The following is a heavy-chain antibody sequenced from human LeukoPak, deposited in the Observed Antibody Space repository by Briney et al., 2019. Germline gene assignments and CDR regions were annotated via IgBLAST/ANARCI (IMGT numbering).Heavy chain of an antibody. Sequence: GGSLRLSCAASGFTFSSYGMHWVRQAPGKGLEWVAFIRYDGSNKYYADSVKGRFTISRDNSKNTLYLQMNSLRAEDTAVYYCAKGVADAYYYGMDVWGQGTMVTVSS. J-gene: IGHJ6*02. CDR2: IRYDGSNK. V-gene: IGHV3-30*02. CDR3: AKGVADAYYYGMDV. CDR1: GFTFSSYG. D-gene: IGHD6-19*01.